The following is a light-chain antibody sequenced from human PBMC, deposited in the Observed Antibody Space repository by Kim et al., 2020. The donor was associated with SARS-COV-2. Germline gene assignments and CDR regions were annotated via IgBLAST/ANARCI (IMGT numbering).Light chain of an antibody. CDR1: QSVGSN. V-gene: IGKV3D-15*01. CDR3: QQYNNWPRT. CDR2: GAS. Sequence: SVSPGERVTVSCRASQSVGSNLAWYQHKSGQAPRLLIYGASTVAAGVPARFSGSGSGTEFALTINSLQSEDFAVYYCQQYNNWPRTFGQGTKLEI. J-gene: IGKJ2*01.